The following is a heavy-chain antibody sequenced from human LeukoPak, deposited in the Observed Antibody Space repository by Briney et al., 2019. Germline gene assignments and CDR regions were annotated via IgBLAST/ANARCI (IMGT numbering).Heavy chain of an antibody. V-gene: IGHV3-74*01. Sequence: GGSLRLSCAASGLTFSSYWMHWVRQAPGKGLGWVSRMSTDGYYTTYADSVKGRFTISRDNAKDTLYLQMNSLRAEDTAVYYCAGHHQAYSRTYWGQGTLVTVSS. CDR3: AGHHQAYSRTY. J-gene: IGHJ4*02. CDR2: MSTDGYYT. D-gene: IGHD6-13*01. CDR1: GLTFSSYW.